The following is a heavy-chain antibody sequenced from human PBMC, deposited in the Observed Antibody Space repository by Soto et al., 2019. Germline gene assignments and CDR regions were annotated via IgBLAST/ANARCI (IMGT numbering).Heavy chain of an antibody. D-gene: IGHD6-19*01. CDR1: QYTFTNFY. Sequence: QVQLVQSGAEVAKPGASVKVSCKASQYTFTNFYLHWVRQAPGQRPEWMGWINNGGGTIYAQKFQGRLTMTRDTSITTAYMELGSLTSDYTAFYYCATSSDWYPLLDYWGQGTLVTVSS. CDR2: INNGGGT. CDR3: ATSSDWYPLLDY. J-gene: IGHJ4*02. V-gene: IGHV1-2*02.